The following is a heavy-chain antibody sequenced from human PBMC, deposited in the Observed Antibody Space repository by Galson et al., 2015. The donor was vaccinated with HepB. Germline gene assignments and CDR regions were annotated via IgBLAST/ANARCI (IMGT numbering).Heavy chain of an antibody. J-gene: IGHJ4*02. V-gene: IGHV3-30*02. CDR2: IRYDGSDK. Sequence: SLRLSCAASGFTFSTYGMHWVRQAPGKGLEWMAFIRYDGSDKYYADSVKGRFTISRDNSKNTLYLQMNSLRVEDTAVYYCAGSGSGWYGKLDYWGQGTLVTVSS. CDR1: GFTFSTYG. D-gene: IGHD6-19*01. CDR3: AGSGSGWYGKLDY.